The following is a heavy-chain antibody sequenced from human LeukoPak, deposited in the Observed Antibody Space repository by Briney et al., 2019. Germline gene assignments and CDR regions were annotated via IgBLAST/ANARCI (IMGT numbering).Heavy chain of an antibody. CDR3: AKRGNPAVGHHYLDV. CDR1: GFTFSSYD. Sequence: GGSLRLSCAASGFTFSSYDMSWVRQAPGKGLEWVSSITLSGGSTFYADSVKGRLTISRDNSKNTLYLQMNSLGAEDTAVYYCAKRGNPAVGHHYLDVWGAGTTVSVSS. V-gene: IGHV3-23*01. CDR2: ITLSGGST. D-gene: IGHD2-2*01. J-gene: IGHJ6*03.